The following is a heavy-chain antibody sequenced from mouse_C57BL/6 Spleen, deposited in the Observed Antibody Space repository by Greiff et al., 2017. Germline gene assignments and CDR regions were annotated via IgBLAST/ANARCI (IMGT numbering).Heavy chain of an antibody. V-gene: IGHV7-3*01. CDR3: ARYPSHYGNYDYYAMDY. CDR2: IRNKANGYTT. D-gene: IGHD2-1*01. CDR1: GFTFTDYY. Sequence: EVQLVESGGGLVQPGGSLSLSCAASGFTFTDYYMSWVRQPPGKALEWLGFIRNKANGYTTEYSASVKGRFTISRDNSQRILYLQMNALRAEDSATYYCARYPSHYGNYDYYAMDYWGQGTSVTVSS. J-gene: IGHJ4*01.